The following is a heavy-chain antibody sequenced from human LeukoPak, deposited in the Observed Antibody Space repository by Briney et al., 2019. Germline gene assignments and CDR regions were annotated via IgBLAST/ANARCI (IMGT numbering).Heavy chain of an antibody. V-gene: IGHV1-3*01. Sequence: ASVKVSCKASGYTFTSYAMHWVRQAPGQRLEWMGWINAGNGNTKYSQKFQGRVTITRDTSASTAYMELSSLRSEGTAVYYCAFADSSGYYFVLDYWGQGTLVTVSS. CDR1: GYTFTSYA. CDR3: AFADSSGYYFVLDY. J-gene: IGHJ4*02. CDR2: INAGNGNT. D-gene: IGHD3-22*01.